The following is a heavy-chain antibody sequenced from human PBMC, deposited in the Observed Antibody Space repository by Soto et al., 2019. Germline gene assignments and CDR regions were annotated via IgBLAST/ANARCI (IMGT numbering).Heavy chain of an antibody. Sequence: ASVKVSCKASGYTFTGYYMHWVRQAPGQGLEWMGWINPNSGGTNYAQKFQGWVTMTRDTSISTAYMELSRLRSDDTAVYYCARQGGPALRYFDWLHFDYWGQGTLVTVS. D-gene: IGHD3-9*01. CDR1: GYTFTGYY. V-gene: IGHV1-2*04. J-gene: IGHJ4*02. CDR3: ARQGGPALRYFDWLHFDY. CDR2: INPNSGGT.